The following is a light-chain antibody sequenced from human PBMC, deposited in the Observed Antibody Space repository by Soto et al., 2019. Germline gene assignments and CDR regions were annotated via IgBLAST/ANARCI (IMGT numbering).Light chain of an antibody. CDR1: SSDVGGYNY. CDR3: SSYTSSSTVV. CDR2: DVS. J-gene: IGLJ2*01. V-gene: IGLV2-14*03. Sequence: QSVLTQPASVSGSPGQSITISCTGTSSDVGGYNYVSWYQQHPGKAPKLMIYDVSNRPSGVSNRSSGSKSVNTASLTISGLQAEDEADYYCSSYTSSSTVVFGGGTKLTVL.